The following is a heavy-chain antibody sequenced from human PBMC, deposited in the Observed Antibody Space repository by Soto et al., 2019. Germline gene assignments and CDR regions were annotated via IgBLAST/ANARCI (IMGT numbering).Heavy chain of an antibody. J-gene: IGHJ4*02. D-gene: IGHD3-3*01. Sequence: EVQLLESGGGLVQPGGSLRLSCAASGFTFSAYAMSWVRQAPGKGLEWVSAISGTSPSTYYADSVQGRFTISRDRSRKTLFVQMNTRRAEDTAVNFCAIRIFGVEYWGQGTQVTVSS. CDR1: GFTFSAYA. CDR3: AIRIFGVEY. V-gene: IGHV3-23*01. CDR2: ISGTSPST.